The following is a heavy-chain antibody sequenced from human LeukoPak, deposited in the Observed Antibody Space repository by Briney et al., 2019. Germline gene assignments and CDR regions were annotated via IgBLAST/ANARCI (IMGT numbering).Heavy chain of an antibody. CDR3: AKRVSGSSWEHQKIDY. CDR2: ISNGGATR. Sequence: PGGSLRLSCAASGFTFSSYRMNWVRQAPGKGLEWISAISNGGATRNYADSVKGRFTISRDNSQNTLYLQMNSLRADDTAVYYCAKRVSGSSWEHQKIDYWGQGTLVTVSS. V-gene: IGHV3-23*01. D-gene: IGHD6-13*01. CDR1: GFTFSSYR. J-gene: IGHJ4*02.